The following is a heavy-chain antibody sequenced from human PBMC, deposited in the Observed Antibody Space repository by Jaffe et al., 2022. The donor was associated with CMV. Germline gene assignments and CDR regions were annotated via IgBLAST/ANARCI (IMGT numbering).Heavy chain of an antibody. V-gene: IGHV4-39*01. CDR2: IYYSGST. Sequence: QLQLQESGPGLVKPSETLSLTCTVSGGSISSSSYYWGWIRQPPGKGLEWIGSIYYSGSTYYNPSLKSRVTISVDTSKNQFSLKLSSVTAADTAVYYCARRVGWEWLFDYWGQGTLVTVSS. D-gene: IGHD6-19*01. CDR3: ARRVGWEWLFDY. J-gene: IGHJ4*02. CDR1: GGSISSSSYY.